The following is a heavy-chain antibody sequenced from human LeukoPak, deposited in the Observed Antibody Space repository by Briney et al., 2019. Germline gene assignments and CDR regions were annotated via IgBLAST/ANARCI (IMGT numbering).Heavy chain of an antibody. J-gene: IGHJ4*02. CDR1: GFTFSTYA. CDR2: ISGPGDTT. Sequence: GGSLRLSCEASGFTFSTYAMIWVRQAPGKGLEWVSAISGPGDTTFYADSVKGRFTISRDNSKNTLGLQMNSLRADDTAVYSCAKDRGYWGQGTLVTVSS. CDR3: AKDRGY. V-gene: IGHV3-23*01.